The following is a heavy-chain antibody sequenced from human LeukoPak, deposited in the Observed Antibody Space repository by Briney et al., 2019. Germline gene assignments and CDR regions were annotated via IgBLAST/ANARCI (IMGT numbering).Heavy chain of an antibody. V-gene: IGHV4-39*01. CDR1: GCSISSSSYY. Sequence: SETLSLTCAVSGCSISSSSYYWGWIRQPPGKGLEWIGSIYYSGSTYYNPSLKSRVTISVDTSKNQFSLKLSSVTAADTAVYYCAGLRIVVVPAAMYDYGGQGTLVTVSS. CDR2: IYYSGST. J-gene: IGHJ4*02. D-gene: IGHD2-2*01. CDR3: AGLRIVVVPAAMYDY.